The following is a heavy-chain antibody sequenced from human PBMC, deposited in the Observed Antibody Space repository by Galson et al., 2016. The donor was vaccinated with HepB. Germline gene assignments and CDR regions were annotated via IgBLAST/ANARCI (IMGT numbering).Heavy chain of an antibody. CDR1: GGSISSGGYY. Sequence: TLSLTCTVSGGSISSGGYYWSWIRQHPGKGLEWIGYIYYSGSTYYNPSLKSRVTISVDTSKNQFSLKLSSVTAADTAVYYCARSYLGRWYFDLWGRGTLSTGSS. V-gene: IGHV4-31*03. CDR2: IYYSGST. J-gene: IGHJ2*01. D-gene: IGHD1-26*01. CDR3: ARSYLGRWYFDL.